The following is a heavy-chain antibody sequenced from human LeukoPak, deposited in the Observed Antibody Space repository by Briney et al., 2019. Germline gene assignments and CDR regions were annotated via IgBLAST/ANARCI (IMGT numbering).Heavy chain of an antibody. CDR2: IRYDGSNK. D-gene: IGHD2-2*01. CDR1: GFTFSSYG. CDR3: AKDGGSCSSTSCYAFDY. J-gene: IGHJ4*02. V-gene: IGHV3-30*02. Sequence: GGTLRLSCAASGFTFSSYGMSWVRQAPGKGLEWVAFIRYDGSNKYYADSVKGRFTISRDNSKNTLYLQMNSLRAEDTAVYYCAKDGGSCSSTSCYAFDYWGQGTLVTVSS.